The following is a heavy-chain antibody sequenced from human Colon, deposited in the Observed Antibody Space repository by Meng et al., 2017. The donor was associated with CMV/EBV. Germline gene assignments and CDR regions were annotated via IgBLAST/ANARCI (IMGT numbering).Heavy chain of an antibody. Sequence: GESLKISCISSQFTISHLWMSWVRQAPAKGLEWVAVISYDESIQYYADSVKGRFTISRDNSMNTLYLQMNSLRAEDTAVYYCARDSSPSVIHYFDWSFDSWGQGTLVTVSS. CDR1: QFTISHLW. CDR2: ISYDESIQ. CDR3: ARDSSPSVIHYFDWSFDS. V-gene: IGHV3-30*19. D-gene: IGHD3-9*01. J-gene: IGHJ4*02.